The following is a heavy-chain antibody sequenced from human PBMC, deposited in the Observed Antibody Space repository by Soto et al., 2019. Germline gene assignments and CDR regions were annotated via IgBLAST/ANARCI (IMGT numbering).Heavy chain of an antibody. CDR1: GFTFSSYG. J-gene: IGHJ4*02. Sequence: GGSLRLSCAASGFTFSSYGMHWVRQAPGKGLEWVAVISYDGSNKYYADSVKGRFTISRDNSKNTPYLQMNSLRAEDTAVYYCAKDEWSGDPPQGFEYWGQGTLVTVSS. CDR3: AKDEWSGDPPQGFEY. D-gene: IGHD4-17*01. V-gene: IGHV3-30*18. CDR2: ISYDGSNK.